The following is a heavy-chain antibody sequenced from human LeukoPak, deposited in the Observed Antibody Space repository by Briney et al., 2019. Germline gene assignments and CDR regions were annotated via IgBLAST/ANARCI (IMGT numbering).Heavy chain of an antibody. CDR1: GFTFSSYS. CDR2: ISSSSSYI. Sequence: GGSLRLSCAASGFTFSSYSMNWVRQAPGKGLEWVSSISSSSSYIYYADSVKGRFTISRDNAKNSLYLQMNSLRAEDTAVYYCAREPQSAAGRFDYWGQGTLVTVSS. V-gene: IGHV3-21*01. J-gene: IGHJ4*02. CDR3: AREPQSAAGRFDY. D-gene: IGHD6-13*01.